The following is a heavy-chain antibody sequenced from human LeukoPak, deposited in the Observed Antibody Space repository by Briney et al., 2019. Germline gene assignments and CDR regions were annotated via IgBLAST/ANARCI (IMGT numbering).Heavy chain of an antibody. Sequence: ASVKVSCKSSVHTFTNYYLHWVRQAPGQGLEWLEWIHPNTGSTNYSQKFQGSLTVTRDTSISTTYVELSRLTSADPAVYYCASYASGYNWLKVWGQGTLVTVSS. J-gene: IGHJ5*02. CDR3: ASYASGYNWLKV. D-gene: IGHD2-2*01. CDR1: VHTFTNYY. V-gene: IGHV1-2*02. CDR2: IHPNTGST.